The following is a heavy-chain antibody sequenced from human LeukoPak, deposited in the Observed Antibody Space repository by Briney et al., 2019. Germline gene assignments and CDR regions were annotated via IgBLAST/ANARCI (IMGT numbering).Heavy chain of an antibody. Sequence: ASVTVSCKASGGTFSSYAISWVRQAPGQGLEWMGRIIPIFGIANYAQKFQGRVTITADKSTSTAYMELSSLRSEDTAVYYCARGGDLQALLGKRPYYYYYGMDVGGQGTTVTVSS. J-gene: IGHJ6*02. V-gene: IGHV1-69*04. CDR1: GGTFSSYA. D-gene: IGHD7-27*01. CDR2: IIPIFGIA. CDR3: ARGGDLQALLGKRPYYYYYGMDV.